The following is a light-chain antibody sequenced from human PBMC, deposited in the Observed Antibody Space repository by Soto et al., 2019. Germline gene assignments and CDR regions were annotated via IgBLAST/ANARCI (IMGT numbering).Light chain of an antibody. CDR2: EVS. J-gene: IGLJ2*01. CDR3: CSYAGSSTLV. CDR1: SSDVGSYNL. Sequence: QSVLTQPASVSGSPGQSITISCTGTSSDVGSYNLVSWYQQHPGKAPKLMIYEVSKRPSGVSNRFSGSESGNTASLTISGLQAEDEADYYCCSYAGSSTLVFGGGTQLTVL. V-gene: IGLV2-23*02.